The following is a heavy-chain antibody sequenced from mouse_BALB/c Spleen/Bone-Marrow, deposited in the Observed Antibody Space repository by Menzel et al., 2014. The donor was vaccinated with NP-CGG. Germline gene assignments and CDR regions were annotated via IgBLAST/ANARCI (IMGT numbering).Heavy chain of an antibody. V-gene: IGHV1-4*02. Sequence: QVQLQQSAAELARPGASVKTSCKASGYTFTTYTMHWVKQRPGQGLEWIGYINPSSGYTEYNQNFKDKTTLTADKSSSTAYMQLSSLTSEDSAVYYCARNGHSYGYYFDYWGQGTTLTVSS. J-gene: IGHJ2*01. CDR3: ARNGHSYGYYFDY. CDR1: GYTFTTYT. D-gene: IGHD1-2*01. CDR2: INPSSGYT.